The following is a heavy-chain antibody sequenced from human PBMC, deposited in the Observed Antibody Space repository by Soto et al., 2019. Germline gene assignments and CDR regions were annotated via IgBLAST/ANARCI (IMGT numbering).Heavy chain of an antibody. CDR2: ISPYKGNT. D-gene: IGHD3-10*01. CDR1: GYTFTNCG. Sequence: GASVKVSCKASGYTFTNCGIAWVRQAPGQGLEWMGWISPYKGNTHYAQKFQGRVTMTTDTSTSTACMELRSLRSDDTAVYYCARDLDGSGSYYTDYWGQGTLVTVSS. CDR3: ARDLDGSGSYYTDY. V-gene: IGHV1-18*01. J-gene: IGHJ4*02.